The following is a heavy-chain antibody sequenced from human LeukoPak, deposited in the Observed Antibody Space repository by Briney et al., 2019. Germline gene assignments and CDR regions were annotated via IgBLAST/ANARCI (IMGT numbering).Heavy chain of an antibody. J-gene: IGHJ5*02. V-gene: IGHV4-4*07. D-gene: IGHD3-22*01. CDR2: IYTSGST. Sequence: SETLSLTCTVSGGSNSSYYWSWIRQPAGKGLEWIGRIYTSGSTNYNPSLKSRVTMSVDTSKNQFSLKLSSVTAADTAVYYCARGTYYYDSSGYPVWGFDPWGQGTLVTVSS. CDR1: GGSNSSYY. CDR3: ARGTYYYDSSGYPVWGFDP.